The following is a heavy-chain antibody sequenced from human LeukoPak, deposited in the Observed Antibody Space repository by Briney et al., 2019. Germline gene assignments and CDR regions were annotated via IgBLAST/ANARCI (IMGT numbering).Heavy chain of an antibody. J-gene: IGHJ4*02. CDR1: GYTFTGSY. Sequence: ASVKVSCKASGYTFTGSYMHWVRQAPGQGLEWRRWINPNNGGTNYAQKFQGRVTMTRDTSISTAYMELSRLRSDDTAVYYCARDPEQPGLAFDYWGQGTLVTVSS. CDR2: INPNNGGT. CDR3: ARDPEQPGLAFDY. V-gene: IGHV1-2*02. D-gene: IGHD6-13*01.